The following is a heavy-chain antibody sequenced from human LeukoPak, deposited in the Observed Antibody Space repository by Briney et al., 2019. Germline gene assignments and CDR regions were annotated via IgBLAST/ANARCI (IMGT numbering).Heavy chain of an antibody. D-gene: IGHD5-12*01. J-gene: IGHJ4*02. CDR2: IYYSGST. V-gene: IGHV4-39*07. Sequence: SENLSLNCTVSGGSIRSSSYYWGWIRQPPGKGLEWIGSIYYSGSTYYNPSLKSRVTISVDTSKKQFSLKLRSVTAADTAVYYCVAREGDYWGQGTLVTVSS. CDR3: VAREGDY. CDR1: GGSIRSSSYY.